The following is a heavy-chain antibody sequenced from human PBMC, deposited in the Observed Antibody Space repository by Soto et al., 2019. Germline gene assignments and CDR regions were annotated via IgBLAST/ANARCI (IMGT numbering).Heavy chain of an antibody. J-gene: IGHJ4*02. V-gene: IGHV3-73*01. D-gene: IGHD1-26*01. CDR1: GFTFSGSA. CDR2: IRSKANNYAT. CDR3: TRQGATRIFDY. Sequence: GGSLRLSCAASGFTFSGSALHWARQASGKGLEWVGRIRSKANNYATAYAASVKGRFAISRDDSKNTAYLQMNSLKTEDTAVYYCTRQGATRIFDYWGRGTLVTVSS.